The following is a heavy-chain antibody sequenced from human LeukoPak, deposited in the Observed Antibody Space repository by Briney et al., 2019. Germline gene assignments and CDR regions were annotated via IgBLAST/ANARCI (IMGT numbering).Heavy chain of an antibody. D-gene: IGHD3-10*01. V-gene: IGHV3-30*18. CDR3: AKDGFEGPDAYYYYGMDV. CDR1: GFTFSSYG. CDR2: ISYDGSNK. J-gene: IGHJ6*02. Sequence: GGSLRLSCAASGFTFSSYGMHWVRQAPGKGLEWVAVISYDGSNKYYADSVKGRFTISRDNSKNTLYLQMNSLRAEDTAVYYCAKDGFEGPDAYYYYGMDVWGQGTTVTVSS.